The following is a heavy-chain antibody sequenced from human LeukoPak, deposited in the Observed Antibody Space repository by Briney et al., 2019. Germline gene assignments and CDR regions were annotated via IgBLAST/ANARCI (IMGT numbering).Heavy chain of an antibody. CDR1: GGSISSYY. J-gene: IGHJ4*02. Sequence: SSETLSLTCTVSGGSISSYYWSWIRQPPGKGLEWIGYIYYSGSTNYNPSLKSRVTISVDTSKNQFSLKLSSVTAADTAVYYCARGLAAGFDYWGQGTLVTVSS. V-gene: IGHV4-59*01. CDR2: IYYSGST. CDR3: ARGLAAGFDY. D-gene: IGHD6-13*01.